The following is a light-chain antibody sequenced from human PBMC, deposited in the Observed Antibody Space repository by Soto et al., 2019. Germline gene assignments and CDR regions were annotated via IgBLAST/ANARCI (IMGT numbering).Light chain of an antibody. CDR3: QHYNVYPWM. CDR2: KAP. Sequence: DIQMTQSPSTLSASIGDRVTITCRASQSISSWLAWYQQRPGKAPKLLIYKAPTLKSGVPSRFSGSGSGTEFTLSISSLQPDDFATYYCQHYNVYPWMFGQGTKVDI. J-gene: IGKJ1*01. CDR1: QSISSW. V-gene: IGKV1-5*03.